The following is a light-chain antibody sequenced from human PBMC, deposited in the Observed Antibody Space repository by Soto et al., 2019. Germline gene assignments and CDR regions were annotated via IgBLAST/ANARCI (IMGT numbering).Light chain of an antibody. CDR1: SSDVGAYNY. Sequence: QSALAQPASVSGSPGQSITISCTGTSSDVGAYNYVSWYHQHHPGKAPELIIYDVTDRPSGVSTRFSGSKSVNTASLTISGLQAEDEGDYYCSSYTTIKTVIFGGGTKLTVL. V-gene: IGLV2-14*01. J-gene: IGLJ2*01. CDR3: SSYTTIKTVI. CDR2: DVT.